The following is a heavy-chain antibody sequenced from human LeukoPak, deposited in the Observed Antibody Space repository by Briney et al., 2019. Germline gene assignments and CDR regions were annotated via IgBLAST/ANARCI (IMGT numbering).Heavy chain of an antibody. J-gene: IGHJ4*02. CDR2: ISSSGSTI. V-gene: IGHV3-11*04. CDR3: ARDQEEYDSSGSFDY. D-gene: IGHD3-22*01. CDR1: GFTFSDYY. Sequence: PGGSLRLSCAASGFTFSDYYMSWIRQAPGKGLEWVSYISSSGSTIYYADSVKGRFTISRDNAKNSLYLQMNSLRAEDTAVYYCARDQEEYDSSGSFDYWGQGTLVTVSS.